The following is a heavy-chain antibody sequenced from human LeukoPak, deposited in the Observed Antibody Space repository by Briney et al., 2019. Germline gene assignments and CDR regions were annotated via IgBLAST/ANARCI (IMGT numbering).Heavy chain of an antibody. CDR1: GYNFANYW. J-gene: IGHJ4*01. CDR3: ARRGCGGVGCYYFDY. CDR2: IYPGDSDT. D-gene: IGHD2-15*01. V-gene: IGHV5-51*01. Sequence: GESLKISCQGSGYNFANYWIVWVRQMPGKGLEWMGIIYPGDSDTRYNPSFQGQVTISADKSISTAYLQWSSLKASDTAVYYCARRGCGGVGCYYFDYWGHGTLVTVSS.